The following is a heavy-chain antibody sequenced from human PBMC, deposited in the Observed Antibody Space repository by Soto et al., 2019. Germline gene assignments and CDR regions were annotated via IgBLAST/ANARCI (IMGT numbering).Heavy chain of an antibody. J-gene: IGHJ4*02. Sequence: QVQLVQSGAEVKKPGASVKVSCKVSGYTLTELSMHWVRQAPGKGLEWMGGFDPEDGETIYAQKFQGRVTMTEDTXTXTVXMERSSLRSEDTAVYYCATSSITMIVVVTQGSFDYWGQGTLVTVSS. D-gene: IGHD3-22*01. CDR2: FDPEDGET. CDR3: ATSSITMIVVVTQGSFDY. CDR1: GYTLTELS. V-gene: IGHV1-24*01.